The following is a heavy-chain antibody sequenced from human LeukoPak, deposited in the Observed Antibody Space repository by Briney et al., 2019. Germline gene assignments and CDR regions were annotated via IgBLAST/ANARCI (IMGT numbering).Heavy chain of an antibody. D-gene: IGHD4-17*01. Sequence: SETLSLTCTVSGGSISSSSYYWGWIRQPPGKGLEWIGSIYYSGSTYYNPSLQSRVTISVDTSKNQFSLKLSSVTAADTAVYYCARALRQSIDFDYWGQGTLVTVSS. CDR2: IYYSGST. J-gene: IGHJ4*02. CDR3: ARALRQSIDFDY. CDR1: GGSISSSSYY. V-gene: IGHV4-39*07.